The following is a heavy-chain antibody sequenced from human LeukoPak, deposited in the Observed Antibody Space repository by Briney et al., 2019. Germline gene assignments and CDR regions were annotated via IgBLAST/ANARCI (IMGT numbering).Heavy chain of an antibody. CDR2: ISNNGGYT. CDR3: AKQLGYCSDGSCYFPY. D-gene: IGHD2-15*01. J-gene: IGHJ4*02. V-gene: IGHV3-23*01. Sequence: GGSLRLPCAASGFTFSSSAMSWVRQAPGKGLEWVSAISNNGGYTYYADSVQGRFTISRDNSKSTLCLQMNSLRAEDTAVYYCAKQLGYCSDGSCYFPYWGQGTLVTVSS. CDR1: GFTFSSSA.